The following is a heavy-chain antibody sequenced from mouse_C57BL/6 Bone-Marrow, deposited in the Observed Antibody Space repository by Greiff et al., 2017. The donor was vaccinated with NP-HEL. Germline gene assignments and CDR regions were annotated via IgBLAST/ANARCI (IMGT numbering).Heavy chain of an antibody. CDR1: GFNIKDDY. V-gene: IGHV14-4*01. J-gene: IGHJ2*01. D-gene: IGHD3-1*01. CDR3: TTSGYYDY. CDR2: IDPENGDT. Sequence: VQLQQSGAELVRPGASVKLSCTASGFNIKDDYMHWVKQRPEQGLEWIGWIDPENGDTEYASKFQGKATITADTSSNTAYLQLSSLTSEDTAVYYCTTSGYYDYWGQGTTLTVS.